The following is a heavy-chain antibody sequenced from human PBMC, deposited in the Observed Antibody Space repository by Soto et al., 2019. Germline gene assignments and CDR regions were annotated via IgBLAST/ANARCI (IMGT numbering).Heavy chain of an antibody. Sequence: EVQLVESGGGLVQPGRSLRLSCAASGFTFDDYAMHWVRQDPGKGLEWVSGISWNSGSIGYADSVKGRFTISRDNAKNSLYLQMNSLRAEDTALYYCGKDGSPYDFWSGYADYWGQGTLVTVSS. CDR1: GFTFDDYA. J-gene: IGHJ4*02. CDR2: ISWNSGSI. CDR3: GKDGSPYDFWSGYADY. V-gene: IGHV3-9*01. D-gene: IGHD3-3*01.